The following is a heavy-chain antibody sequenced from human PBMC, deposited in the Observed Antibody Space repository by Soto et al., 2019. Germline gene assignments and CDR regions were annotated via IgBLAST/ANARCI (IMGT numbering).Heavy chain of an antibody. J-gene: IGHJ5*02. CDR2: IFYTGST. V-gene: IGHV4-59*01. Sequence: QVQLQESGPGLVRPSETLSLTCTVSGGSISSSFWSWMRQSPGKGLEWIGYIFYTGSTTYNPSLKSRVTISIDTSKNQFSLKLSSLTAADTAVYYCAHFSDLEWFDPWGQGTLVTVSS. CDR1: GGSISSSF. CDR3: AHFSDLEWFDP. D-gene: IGHD2-21*01.